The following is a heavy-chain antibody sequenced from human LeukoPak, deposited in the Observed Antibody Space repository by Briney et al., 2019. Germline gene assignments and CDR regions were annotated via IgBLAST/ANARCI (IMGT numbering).Heavy chain of an antibody. V-gene: IGHV3-7*04. CDR3: AKEVTPYY. CDR2: IKQDGSEE. D-gene: IGHD2-15*01. CDR1: GFTFSSYW. J-gene: IGHJ4*02. Sequence: PGGSLRLSCAASGFTFSSYWMTWVRQAPGKGLEWVANIKQDGSEEYYVDSVKGRFTISRDNAKNSLFLQMNSLRAEDTAVYYCAKEVTPYYWGQGTLVTVSS.